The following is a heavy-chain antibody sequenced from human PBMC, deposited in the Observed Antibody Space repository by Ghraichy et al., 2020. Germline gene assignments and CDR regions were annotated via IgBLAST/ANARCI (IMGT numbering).Heavy chain of an antibody. Sequence: SETLSLTCAVYGGSFSGYYWSWIRQPPGKGLEWIGEINHSGSTNYNPSLKSRVTISVDTSKNQFSLKLSSVTAADTAVYYCARGEPGSLLSATWGQGTLVTVSS. J-gene: IGHJ4*02. V-gene: IGHV4-34*01. D-gene: IGHD1-26*01. CDR1: GGSFSGYY. CDR3: ARGEPGSLLSAT. CDR2: INHSGST.